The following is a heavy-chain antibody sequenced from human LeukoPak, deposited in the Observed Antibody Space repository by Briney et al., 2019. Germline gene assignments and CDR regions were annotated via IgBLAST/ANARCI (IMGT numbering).Heavy chain of an antibody. D-gene: IGHD5-18*01. CDR1: GFTFSNYA. CDR2: ISGSGGST. V-gene: IGHV3-23*01. J-gene: IGHJ4*02. Sequence: PGGSLRLSCAASGFTFSNYAMSWVRQAPGKGLEWVSAISGSGGSTNYADSVKGRFTISRDNAKNSLYLQMNNLRAEDTAVYYCARQIGGDSYGVFDSWGQGTLVTVSS. CDR3: ARQIGGDSYGVFDS.